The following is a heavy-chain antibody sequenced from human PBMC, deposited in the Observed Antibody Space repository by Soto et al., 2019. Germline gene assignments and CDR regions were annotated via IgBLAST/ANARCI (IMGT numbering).Heavy chain of an antibody. CDR1: GFMFGTSG. CDR3: ARDASGTTSFLAS. Sequence: QVQLVESGGGVVQPGRSLSLSCEASGFMFGTSGMHWVRQAPGKGLEWVSGIWLDGSERYYSDSVKGRFTISRDNSKNTLFPQMNSLRVEDTAVYFFARDASGTTSFLASWGQGTLVTVSS. J-gene: IGHJ5*01. CDR2: IWLDGSER. V-gene: IGHV3-33*01. D-gene: IGHD1-1*01.